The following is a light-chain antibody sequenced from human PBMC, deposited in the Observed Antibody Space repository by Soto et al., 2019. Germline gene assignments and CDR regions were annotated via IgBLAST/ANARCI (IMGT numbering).Light chain of an antibody. CDR1: SSNIGAGYD. CDR3: QSYDSSLSVFVV. Sequence: QAVVTQPPSVSGAPGQRVTISCNGSSSNIGAGYDVHWYQQLPGTAPKLLIYGNSNRPSGVPDRFSGSKSGTSASLAITGLQAEDEADYYCQSYDSSLSVFVVFGGGTKVTVL. J-gene: IGLJ2*01. V-gene: IGLV1-40*01. CDR2: GNS.